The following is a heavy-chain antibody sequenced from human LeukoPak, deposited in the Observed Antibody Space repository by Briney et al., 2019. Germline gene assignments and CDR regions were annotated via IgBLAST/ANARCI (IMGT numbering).Heavy chain of an antibody. V-gene: IGHV3-23*01. CDR1: GFAFSSYV. J-gene: IGHJ4*02. Sequence: PGGSLRLSCAASGFAFSSYVMDWVRQAPEKGLEWVSSISVSGDRTYYPDSVKGRFTISRDNSKHMLYLQMNTLRADDTAIYYCAKDRDYGGNSRGIDYFDYRGQGTLVTVSS. CDR2: ISVSGDRT. CDR3: AKDRDYGGNSRGIDYFDY. D-gene: IGHD4-23*01.